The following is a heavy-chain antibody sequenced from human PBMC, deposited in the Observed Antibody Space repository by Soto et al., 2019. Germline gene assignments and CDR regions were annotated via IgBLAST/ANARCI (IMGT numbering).Heavy chain of an antibody. CDR3: ARDQGKMAYFDY. CDR2: ISYDGSNK. Sequence: GGSLRLSCAASGFTFSSYAMHWVRQAPGKGLEWVAVISYDGSNKYYADSVKGRFTISRDNSKNTLYLQMNSLRAEDTAVHYCARDQGKMAYFDYWGQGTLVTVSS. V-gene: IGHV3-30-3*01. D-gene: IGHD5-12*01. J-gene: IGHJ4*02. CDR1: GFTFSSYA.